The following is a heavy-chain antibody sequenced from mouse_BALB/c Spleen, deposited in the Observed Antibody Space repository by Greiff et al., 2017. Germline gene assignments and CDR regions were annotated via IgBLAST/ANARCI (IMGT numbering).Heavy chain of an antibody. CDR2: IYPGDGDT. CDR3: ARGGAIYYDYFDY. D-gene: IGHD2-4*01. CDR1: GYAFSSSW. J-gene: IGHJ2*01. V-gene: IGHV1-82*01. Sequence: QVQLQQSGPELVKPGASVKISCKASGYAFSSSWMNWVKQRPGQGLEWIGRIYPGDGDTNYNGKFKGKATLTADKSSSTAYMQLSSLTSVDSAVYFCARGGAIYYDYFDYWGQGTTLTVTS.